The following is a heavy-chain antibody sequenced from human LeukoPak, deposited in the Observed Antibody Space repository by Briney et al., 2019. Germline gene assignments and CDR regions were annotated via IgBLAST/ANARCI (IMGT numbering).Heavy chain of an antibody. D-gene: IGHD1-1*01. CDR3: ARDWNNWNDVGGGY. J-gene: IGHJ4*02. Sequence: ASVKVSCKASGYTFTGYYMHWVRQAPGQGLEWMGWINPNSGGTNYAQKFQGRVTMTRDTSISTAYMELSRPRSDDTAVYYCARDWNNWNDVGGGYWGQGTLVTVSS. CDR1: GYTFTGYY. CDR2: INPNSGGT. V-gene: IGHV1-2*02.